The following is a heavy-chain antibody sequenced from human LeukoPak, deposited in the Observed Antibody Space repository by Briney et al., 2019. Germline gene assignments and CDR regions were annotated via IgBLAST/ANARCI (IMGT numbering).Heavy chain of an antibody. D-gene: IGHD3-22*01. CDR1: GGSLNIHSIC. CDR2: ICSGPTT. Sequence: SETLPLTCSVSGGSLNIHSICWGWIRQPPGLGLEWIATICSGPTTYYNPSLRSRVTISVDTSKNQFSLKLSSVTAADTAVYYCARAAYYYDSSGYYSTALYFDYWGQGTLVTVSS. J-gene: IGHJ4*02. CDR3: ARAAYYYDSSGYYSTALYFDY. V-gene: IGHV4-39*07.